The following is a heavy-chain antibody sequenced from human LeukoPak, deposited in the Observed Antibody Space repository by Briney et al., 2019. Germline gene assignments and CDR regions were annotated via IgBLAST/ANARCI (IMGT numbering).Heavy chain of an antibody. V-gene: IGHV3-7*01. CDR3: ARDLYRIVVVPHYFDY. CDR1: GFSFSSYG. J-gene: IGHJ4*02. CDR2: IQQDGSDK. D-gene: IGHD3-22*01. Sequence: QPGGSLRLSCATSGFSFSSYGMSWVRQAPGKGLEWVANIQQDGSDKYYVDSVKGRFTISRDNAKNSLYLQMNSLRAEDTAVYYCARDLYRIVVVPHYFDYWGQGTLVTVSS.